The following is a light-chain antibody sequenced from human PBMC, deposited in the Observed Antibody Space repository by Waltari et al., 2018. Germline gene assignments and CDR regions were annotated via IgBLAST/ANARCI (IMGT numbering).Light chain of an antibody. CDR2: DVS. V-gene: IGLV2-23*02. CDR1: SSDVGGYNY. CDR3: CSYAGTSTVV. J-gene: IGLJ2*01. Sequence: QSALTQPASVSGSPGQSITISCTGTSSDVGGYNYVSWYQQHPGKAPKPMIYDVSKRPSWVYNRFSGSKSGNTASLTISGLQAEDEADYYCCSYAGTSTVVFGGGTKLTVL.